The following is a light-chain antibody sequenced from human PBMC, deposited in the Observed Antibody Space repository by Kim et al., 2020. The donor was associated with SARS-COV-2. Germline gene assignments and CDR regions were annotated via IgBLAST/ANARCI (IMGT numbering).Light chain of an antibody. CDR1: KLGDQY. J-gene: IGLJ2*01. V-gene: IGLV3-1*01. Sequence: VSVSPGQTASITCSGDKLGDQYACWYQQKPGQSPVLVIYQDSKRPSGIPERFSGSNSGNTATLTIGGTQAMDEADYYCQAWDSSVVFGGGTQLTVL. CDR2: QDS. CDR3: QAWDSSVV.